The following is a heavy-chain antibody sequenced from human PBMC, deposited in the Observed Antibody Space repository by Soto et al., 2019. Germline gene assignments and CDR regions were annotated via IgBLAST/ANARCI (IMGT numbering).Heavy chain of an antibody. CDR3: AREMRYYGSGSYYNDRNWFDP. CDR2: INPSGGST. Sequence: ASVKVSRKATGYTLTSYYMHWVRQAPGQRVEWMGIINPSGGSTSYAQKFQGRVTMTRDTSTSTVYMELSSLRSEDTAVYYCAREMRYYGSGSYYNDRNWFDPWGQGTLVTVSS. D-gene: IGHD3-10*01. V-gene: IGHV1-46*03. J-gene: IGHJ5*02. CDR1: GYTLTSYY.